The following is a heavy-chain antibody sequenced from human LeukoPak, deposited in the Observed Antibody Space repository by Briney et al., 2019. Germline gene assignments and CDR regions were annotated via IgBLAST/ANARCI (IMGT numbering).Heavy chain of an antibody. J-gene: IGHJ4*02. V-gene: IGHV4-59*08. CDR1: GGSISSSY. CDR3: ARHAAGRGF. D-gene: IGHD3-10*01. CDR2: IYYSGST. Sequence: SETLSLTCTVSGGSISSSYWSWIRQPPGKGLEWIGYIYYSGSTSYNPSLKSRVTIPIDMSKSQFSLNLNSVTAADTAVYYCARHAAGRGFWGQGTLITVS.